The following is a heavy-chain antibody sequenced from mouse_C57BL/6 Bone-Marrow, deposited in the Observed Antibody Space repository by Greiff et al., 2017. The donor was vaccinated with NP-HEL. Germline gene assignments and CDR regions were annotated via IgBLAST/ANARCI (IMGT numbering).Heavy chain of an antibody. J-gene: IGHJ2*01. CDR3: ARGGFYYYGSSYFDY. D-gene: IGHD1-1*01. CDR1: GYSFTGYY. V-gene: IGHV1-42*01. CDR2: INPSTGGT. Sequence: EVKLQESGPELVKPGASVKISCKASGYSFTGYYMNWVKQSPEKSLEWIGEINPSTGGTTYNQKFKAKATLTVDKSSSTAYMQLKSLTSEDSAVYYCARGGFYYYGSSYFDYWGQGTTLTVSS.